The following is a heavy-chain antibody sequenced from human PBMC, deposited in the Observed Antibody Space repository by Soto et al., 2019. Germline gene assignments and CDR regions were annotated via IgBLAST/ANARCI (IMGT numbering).Heavy chain of an antibody. CDR1: GGTFSSYT. CDR2: IIPILGIA. V-gene: IGHV1-69*02. Sequence: SVKVSCKASGGTFSSYTISWVRQAPGQGLEWMGRIIPILGIANYAQKFQGRVTITADKSTSTAYMELSSLRSEDTAVYYCASPHPGYSSSWSEGAEYFQHWGQGTLVTVSS. D-gene: IGHD6-13*01. J-gene: IGHJ1*01. CDR3: ASPHPGYSSSWSEGAEYFQH.